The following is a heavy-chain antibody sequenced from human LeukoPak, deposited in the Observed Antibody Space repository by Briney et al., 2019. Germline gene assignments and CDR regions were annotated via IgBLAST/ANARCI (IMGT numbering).Heavy chain of an antibody. Sequence: GGSLRLSCGASTFHFGLYVMLWLRHAPGKGVEWVSDISGSGGSTYYADSVKGRFTISRDNSKNTLFLQMNSLRAEDTAVYYCAKDGAPAAGEDYFDYWGQGTLVTVSS. D-gene: IGHD6-13*01. CDR1: TFHFGLYV. J-gene: IGHJ4*02. CDR2: ISGSGGST. V-gene: IGHV3-23*01. CDR3: AKDGAPAAGEDYFDY.